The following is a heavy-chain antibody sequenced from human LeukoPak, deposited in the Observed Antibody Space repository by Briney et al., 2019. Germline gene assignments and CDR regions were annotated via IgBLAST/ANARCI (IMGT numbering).Heavy chain of an antibody. V-gene: IGHV3-23*01. D-gene: IGHD6-19*01. CDR1: GFAFSSYA. Sequence: GGSLRHSCAASGFAFSSYAMTWVRQAPGKGLEWVSTISGSDGSTYYADSVKGQFTISRDNSKNTLYLQMNSLRAEDTAVYYCAKATDRSGWYSAIDYWGQGTLVTVSS. J-gene: IGHJ4*02. CDR2: ISGSDGST. CDR3: AKATDRSGWYSAIDY.